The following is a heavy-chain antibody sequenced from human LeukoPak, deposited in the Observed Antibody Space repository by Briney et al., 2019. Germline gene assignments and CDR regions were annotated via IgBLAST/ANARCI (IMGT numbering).Heavy chain of an antibody. CDR1: GGSIGSSSYY. CDR2: IYYSGST. J-gene: IGHJ4*02. Sequence: SETLSLTCTVSGGSIGSSSYYWGWIRQPPGKGLEWIGSIYYSGSTYYNPSLKSRVTISVDTSKNQFSLKLSSVTAADTAVYYCARHGALQQWLVKDYFDYWGQGTLVTVSS. V-gene: IGHV4-39*01. D-gene: IGHD6-19*01. CDR3: ARHGALQQWLVKDYFDY.